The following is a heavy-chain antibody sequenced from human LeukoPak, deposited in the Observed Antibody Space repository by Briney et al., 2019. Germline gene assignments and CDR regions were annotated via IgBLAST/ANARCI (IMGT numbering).Heavy chain of an antibody. V-gene: IGHV1-18*01. CDR1: GYTFTGYG. CDR2: ISAYNGNT. CDR3: ARNRATMVRGVIAHREFDP. D-gene: IGHD3-10*01. Sequence: ASVKVSCKASGYTFTGYGISWVRQAPGQGLEWMGWISAYNGNTNYAQKLQGRVTMTTDTSTSTAYMELRSLRSDDTAVYYCARNRATMVRGVIAHREFDPWGQGTLVTVSS. J-gene: IGHJ5*02.